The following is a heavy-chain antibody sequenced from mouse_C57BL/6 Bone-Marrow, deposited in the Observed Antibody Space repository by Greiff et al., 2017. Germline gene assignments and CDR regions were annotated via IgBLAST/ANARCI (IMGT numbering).Heavy chain of an antibody. Sequence: EVQLQQSGPELVKPGASVKISCKASGYTFTDYYMNWVKQSHGKSLEWIGDINPNNGGTSYNQKFKGKATLTVDKSSSTAYMELRSLTSEDSAVYYCARETRVVDFDYWGQGTTLTVSS. J-gene: IGHJ2*01. D-gene: IGHD1-1*01. V-gene: IGHV1-26*01. CDR3: ARETRVVDFDY. CDR1: GYTFTDYY. CDR2: INPNNGGT.